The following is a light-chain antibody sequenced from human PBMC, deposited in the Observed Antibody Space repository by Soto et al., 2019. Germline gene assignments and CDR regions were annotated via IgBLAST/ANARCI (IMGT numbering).Light chain of an antibody. CDR1: QSLRSS. CDR3: QQYNNWPQT. V-gene: IGKV3-15*01. Sequence: ETIMTQSPDTLSVSLMERATLSFMASQSLRSSLAWYQQKPGQAPRLLIYDASTRATGIPARFSGSGSGTDFTLTISGLQSEDFAVYYCQQYNNWPQTFGQGTKVDIK. CDR2: DAS. J-gene: IGKJ1*01.